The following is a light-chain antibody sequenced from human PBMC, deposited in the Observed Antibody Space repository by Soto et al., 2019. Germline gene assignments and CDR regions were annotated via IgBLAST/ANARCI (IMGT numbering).Light chain of an antibody. CDR2: AAS. J-gene: IGKJ4*01. Sequence: DIQMTQSPSFVSASVGDGVTITCRASQGITSWLAWYQHKPGRAPKLLIHAASSLESGVPSRFSGSGSGTDFTLTISRLQPEDFVTYYCQQTSSFPLTFGGGNKVEIK. CDR3: QQTSSFPLT. V-gene: IGKV1-12*01. CDR1: QGITSW.